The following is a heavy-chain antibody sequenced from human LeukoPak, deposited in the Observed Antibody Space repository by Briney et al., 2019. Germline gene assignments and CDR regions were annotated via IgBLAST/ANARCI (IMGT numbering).Heavy chain of an antibody. J-gene: IGHJ4*02. CDR3: ARKTADNSGGLDY. Sequence: ASVKVSCKASGDTFTAYYMDWVRQAPGQGLEWMGRINPSSGGTNYAQKFQGRVTMTRDTSISTAYMELLRLRSDDTAVYYYARKTADNSGGLDYWGQGTLVTVSS. D-gene: IGHD6-19*01. CDR2: INPSSGGT. V-gene: IGHV1-2*06. CDR1: GDTFTAYY.